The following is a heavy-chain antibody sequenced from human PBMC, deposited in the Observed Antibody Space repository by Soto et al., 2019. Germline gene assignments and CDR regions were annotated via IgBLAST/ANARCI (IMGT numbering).Heavy chain of an antibody. Sequence: SETLSLTCSVSVGSISSYFRNWIRQPPGKGLEWIGCIYDSGSTNYNPSLKSRVTILLDTSKNQFSLNLSSVTAADTAVYYCVSSRSAIYGDAFDVWGQGTMVTVSS. V-gene: IGHV4-59*03. CDR1: VGSISSYF. J-gene: IGHJ3*01. D-gene: IGHD2-2*01. CDR2: IYDSGST. CDR3: VSSRSAIYGDAFDV.